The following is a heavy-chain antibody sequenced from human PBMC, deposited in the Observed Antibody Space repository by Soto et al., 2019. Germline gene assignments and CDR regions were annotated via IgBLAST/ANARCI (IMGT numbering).Heavy chain of an antibody. CDR3: ARSSPYGGPTWYYYGMDV. Sequence: QVQLVQSGAEVKKPGASVKVSCKASGYTFTSYYMHWVRQAPGQGLEWMGIINPSGGSTSYAQKFQGRVTMTRDTSTSTVYMELSSLRSEDTAVYYCARSSPYGGPTWYYYGMDVWGQGTTVTVSS. D-gene: IGHD4-17*01. CDR1: GYTFTSYY. V-gene: IGHV1-46*01. CDR2: INPSGGST. J-gene: IGHJ6*02.